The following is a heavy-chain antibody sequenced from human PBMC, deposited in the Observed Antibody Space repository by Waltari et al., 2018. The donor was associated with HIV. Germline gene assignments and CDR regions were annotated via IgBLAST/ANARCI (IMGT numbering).Heavy chain of an antibody. CDR2: MMRSGSTR. Sequence: QVQLVESGGGLVKPGGSLRLSCAASGFTFSDYYMSWIRQAPGQGLEWVSYMMRSGSTRYNADSWWGRFTIARDNAKTSLFLQMNSLRAEDTAVYYCARDWSMGRLPEYFYYGMDFWGQGTTVTVSS. D-gene: IGHD3-3*01. CDR3: ARDWSMGRLPEYFYYGMDF. CDR1: GFTFSDYY. V-gene: IGHV3-11*01. J-gene: IGHJ6*02.